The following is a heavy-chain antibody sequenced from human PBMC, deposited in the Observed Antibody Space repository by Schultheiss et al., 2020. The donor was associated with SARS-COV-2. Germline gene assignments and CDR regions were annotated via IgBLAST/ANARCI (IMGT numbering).Heavy chain of an antibody. J-gene: IGHJ4*02. V-gene: IGHV4-59*01. CDR3: ARSGAHDFWSGYYPESNYFDY. CDR1: GGSISSYY. D-gene: IGHD3-3*01. Sequence: SETLSLTCTVSGGSISSYYWSWIRQPPGKGLEWIGYIFHSGSTSYNPSLKSRVTLSVDTSKNQFTLKLSSVTAADTAVYYCARSGAHDFWSGYYPESNYFDYWGQGALVTVSS. CDR2: IFHSGST.